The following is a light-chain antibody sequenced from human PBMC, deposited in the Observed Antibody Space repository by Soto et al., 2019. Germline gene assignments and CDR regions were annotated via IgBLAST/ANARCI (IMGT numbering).Light chain of an antibody. CDR2: DAS. CDR3: QQRSNWPVT. CDR1: QFVSRR. Sequence: DIVVTQSPATLSASPGERVTLSCRASQFVSRRLAWYQQRPGQAPMLLIYDASNRATGIPARFSGSGSGTDLTLTISSLEAEDFAVYCCQQRSNWPVTFGQGTRLEI. V-gene: IGKV3-11*01. J-gene: IGKJ5*01.